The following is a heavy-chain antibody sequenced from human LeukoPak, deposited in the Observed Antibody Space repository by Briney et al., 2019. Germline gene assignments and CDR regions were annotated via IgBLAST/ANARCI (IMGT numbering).Heavy chain of an antibody. CDR3: ARHKMVRGIGYYYYMDV. D-gene: IGHD3-10*01. V-gene: IGHV4-61*02. Sequence: PSETLSLTCTVSGYSISSGYYWSWIRQPAGKGLEWVGRMYTSGSTNYNPSLKSRVSMSVDTSKNQFSLKLSSVTAADTAVFYCARHKMVRGIGYYYYMDVWGKGTTVTISS. CDR2: MYTSGST. CDR1: GYSISSGYY. J-gene: IGHJ6*03.